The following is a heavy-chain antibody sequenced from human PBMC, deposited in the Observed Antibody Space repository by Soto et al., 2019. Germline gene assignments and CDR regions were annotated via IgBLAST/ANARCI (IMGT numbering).Heavy chain of an antibody. V-gene: IGHV4-31*03. D-gene: IGHD4-17*01. Sequence: QVLLQESGPGLLKPSQTLSLTCTVSGESLSGGVDYWSWIRQSSGGGLEWIGYVFHTGRTSYHPSLKSRVTISADTSKNQFSLRLTALTAADTAVYYCAKTTAGRGYFDPWGHGSQVTVSS. CDR1: GESLSGGVDY. CDR3: AKTTAGRGYFDP. CDR2: VFHTGRT. J-gene: IGHJ4*01.